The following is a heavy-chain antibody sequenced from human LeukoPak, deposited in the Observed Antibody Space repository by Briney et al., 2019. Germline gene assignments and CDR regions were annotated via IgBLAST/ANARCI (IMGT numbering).Heavy chain of an antibody. CDR2: ISAYNGNT. CDR1: GYTFTSYG. J-gene: IGHJ4*02. V-gene: IGHV1-18*01. Sequence: GASVKVSCKASGYTFTSYGISWVRQAPGQGLEWMGWISAYNGNTNYAQKLQGRVTMTTDTSTSTAYMGLRSLRSDDTAVYYCARDLPDYYGSVKLDYWGQGTLVTVSS. CDR3: ARDLPDYYGSVKLDY. D-gene: IGHD3-10*01.